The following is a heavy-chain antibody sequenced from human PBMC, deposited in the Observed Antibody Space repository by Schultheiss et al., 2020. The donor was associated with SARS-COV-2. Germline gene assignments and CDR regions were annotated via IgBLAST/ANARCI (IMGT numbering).Heavy chain of an antibody. J-gene: IGHJ4*02. CDR3: ARRGDYGDYVDY. D-gene: IGHD4-17*01. CDR2: VYYSGST. CDR1: GGSISSYY. V-gene: IGHV4-59*08. Sequence: SETLSLTCTVSGGSISSYYCNWIRQSPGKGLEWIGYVYYSGSTKSNPSLKSRITISVDTSKNQFSLEMTSVTPADTAVYYCARRGDYGDYVDYWGQGTLVTVSS.